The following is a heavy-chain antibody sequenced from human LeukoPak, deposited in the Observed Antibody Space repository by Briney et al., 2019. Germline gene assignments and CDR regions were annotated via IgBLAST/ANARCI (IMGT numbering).Heavy chain of an antibody. Sequence: GGSLRLSCAASGFTFDSYGMHWVRRAPGKGLEYVSAISRNGGSTFYANSVKVRFTISRDNSKNTLYLQMGSLRAEDTAVYYCARGGRGHDFSPNYYYGLDVWGQGTTVTVSS. V-gene: IGHV3-64*01. J-gene: IGHJ6*02. CDR2: ISRNGGST. D-gene: IGHD5-12*01. CDR3: ARGGRGHDFSPNYYYGLDV. CDR1: GFTFDSYG.